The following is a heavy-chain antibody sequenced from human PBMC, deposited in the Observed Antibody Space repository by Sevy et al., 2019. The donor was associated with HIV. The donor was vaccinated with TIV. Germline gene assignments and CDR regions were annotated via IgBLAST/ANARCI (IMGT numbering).Heavy chain of an antibody. D-gene: IGHD3-3*01. Sequence: GGSLRLSCAASGFTFSSYGMHWVRQAPGKGLEWVAFIRYDGSNKYYADSVKGRFTISRDNSKNTLYLQMNSLRAEDTAVYYCAKDRYYDFRSGYFQEELGWFDPWGQGTLVTVSS. CDR1: GFTFSSYG. J-gene: IGHJ5*02. V-gene: IGHV3-30*02. CDR3: AKDRYYDFRSGYFQEELGWFDP. CDR2: IRYDGSNK.